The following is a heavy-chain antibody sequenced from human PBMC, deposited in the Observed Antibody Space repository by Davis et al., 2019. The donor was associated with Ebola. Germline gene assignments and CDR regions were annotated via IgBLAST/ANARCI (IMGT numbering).Heavy chain of an antibody. CDR3: ARPPNCVGDCS. CDR1: GFIVSSNY. J-gene: IGHJ4*02. Sequence: PGGSLRLSCAASGFIVSSNYMSWVRQAPGKGLEWVSVLYTGGGTNYADSVKGRFTISRDNAQNILYLQMNSLRAEDTAVYYCARPPNCVGDCSWGQGTLVTVSS. D-gene: IGHD2-21*01. CDR2: LYTGGGT. V-gene: IGHV3-53*01.